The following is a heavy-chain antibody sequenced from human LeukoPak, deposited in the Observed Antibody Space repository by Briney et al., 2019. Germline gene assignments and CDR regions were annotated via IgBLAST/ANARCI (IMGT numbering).Heavy chain of an antibody. Sequence: ASVKVSCKASGYSFFNTGITWVRQAPGQGPEWIGWVSTYTGNTNYAEKVQGRVTMTTDTSTDTAYMELRSLISDDTAVYYCGRDEDIPTYPNWIETWGQGTLDTVSS. J-gene: IGHJ5*02. CDR3: GRDEDIPTYPNWIET. D-gene: IGHD2-2*03. CDR2: VSTYTGNT. V-gene: IGHV1-18*01. CDR1: GYSFFNTG.